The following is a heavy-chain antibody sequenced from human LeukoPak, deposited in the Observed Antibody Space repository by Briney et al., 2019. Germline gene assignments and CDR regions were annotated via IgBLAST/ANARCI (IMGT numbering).Heavy chain of an antibody. CDR1: GGSFSGCY. V-gene: IGHV4-34*01. J-gene: IGHJ5*02. D-gene: IGHD6-19*01. CDR3: ARGPRIAVAGRRSWFDP. Sequence: SETLSLTCAVYGGSFSGCYWSWIRQPPGKGLEWIGEINHSGSTNYNPSLKRRVTISVDTSKNQFSLKLSSVTAADTPVYYCARGPRIAVAGRRSWFDPWGQGTLVTVSS. CDR2: INHSGST.